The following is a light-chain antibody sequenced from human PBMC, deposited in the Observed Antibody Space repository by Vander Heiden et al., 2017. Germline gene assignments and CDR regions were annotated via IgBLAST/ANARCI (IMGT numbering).Light chain of an antibody. CDR1: STNIGSNT. Sequence: QSVLTQPPSTSGTPGQRVTISCSGSSTNIGSNTLNWYQQLPGTAPKLLIYSSDQRPSGVPDRFSGSKSGTSAALAISGLQSEDEAHYYCAAWDDSLNGVVFGGGTKLTVL. CDR2: SSD. J-gene: IGLJ2*01. V-gene: IGLV1-44*01. CDR3: AAWDDSLNGVV.